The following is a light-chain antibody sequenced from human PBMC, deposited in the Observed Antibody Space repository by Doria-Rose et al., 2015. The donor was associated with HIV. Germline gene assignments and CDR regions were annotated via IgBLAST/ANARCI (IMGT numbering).Light chain of an antibody. CDR3: QQYYSYPPT. V-gene: IGKV1-8*01. Sequence: AIRMTQSPSSLSASTGDSVTITCRASQDISNYLAWDQQKPGKAPKLLIYAASTLQSGVLSRFSGSGSGTDFTLTISYLQAEDFATYYRQQYYSYPPTFGQGTKVEVK. CDR1: QDISNY. CDR2: AAS. J-gene: IGKJ1*01.